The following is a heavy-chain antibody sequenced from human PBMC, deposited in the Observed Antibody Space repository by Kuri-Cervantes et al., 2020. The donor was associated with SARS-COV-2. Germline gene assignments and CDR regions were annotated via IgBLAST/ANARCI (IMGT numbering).Heavy chain of an antibody. CDR1: GGSFSSYY. J-gene: IGHJ4*02. V-gene: IGHV4-39*01. D-gene: IGHD2-2*01. Sequence: SETLSLTCAVYGGSFSSYYWGWIRQPPGKGLEWIGSIYYSGSTYYNPSLKSRVTISVDTSKNQFSLKLSSVTAADTAVYYCASAAGFYQLLSHWGQGTLVTVSS. CDR3: ASAAGFYQLLSH. CDR2: IYYSGST.